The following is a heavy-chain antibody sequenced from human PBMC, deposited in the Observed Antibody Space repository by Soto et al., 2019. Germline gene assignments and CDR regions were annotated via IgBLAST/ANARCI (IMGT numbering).Heavy chain of an antibody. J-gene: IGHJ4*02. CDR3: AARIYSSGWYAYDY. CDR2: IYYSGST. Sequence: PSDTLSLTCTVSGGSISSYYWSWIRQPPGKGLESIGYIYYSGSTNYNPSLKSRVTISVDTSKNQFSLKLSSVTAADTAVYYCAARIYSSGWYAYDYWGQGTLVTVSS. D-gene: IGHD6-19*01. CDR1: GGSISSYY. V-gene: IGHV4-59*01.